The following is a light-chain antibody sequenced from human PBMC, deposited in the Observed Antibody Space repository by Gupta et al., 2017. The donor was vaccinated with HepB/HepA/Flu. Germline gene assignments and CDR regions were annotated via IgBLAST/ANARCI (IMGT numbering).Light chain of an antibody. Sequence: QSALPHPASVSWSPGQSIPISCTGTSSDFGGYNYVSWYQQHPGKAPKFMIYDVSNRPSGVSNRFSGSKSGNTASLTISGLQAEDEADYYCSSYRSSSTPVGVFGTGTKVTVL. CDR1: SSDFGGYNY. J-gene: IGLJ1*01. CDR2: DVS. CDR3: SSYRSSSTPVGV. V-gene: IGLV2-14*01.